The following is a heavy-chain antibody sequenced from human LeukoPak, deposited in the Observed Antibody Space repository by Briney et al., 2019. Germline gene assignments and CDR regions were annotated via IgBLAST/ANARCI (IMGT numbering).Heavy chain of an antibody. Sequence: GGSLRLSCAASGFTFSSYWMHWVRQAPGKGLVWVSRINSDGSSTSYADSVKGRFTISRDNAKNTLYLQMNSLRAEDTAVYYCAKDALISFRGAWSQFDSWGQGTLVTVSS. CDR2: INSDGSST. D-gene: IGHD3-16*02. V-gene: IGHV3-74*01. CDR1: GFTFSSYW. J-gene: IGHJ4*02. CDR3: AKDALISFRGAWSQFDS.